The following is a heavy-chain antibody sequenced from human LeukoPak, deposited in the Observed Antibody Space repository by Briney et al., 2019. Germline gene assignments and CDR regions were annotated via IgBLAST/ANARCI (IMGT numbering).Heavy chain of an antibody. J-gene: IGHJ3*02. D-gene: IGHD6-19*01. CDR2: IYSGGST. V-gene: IGHV3-53*01. CDR3: ASPTSGQSFDI. Sequence: GGSLRLSCAASGFTVSSNYMSWVRQAPGKGLEWVSVIYSGGSTYYADSVKGRFTISRDKSKNTLYLQMNSLRAEDTAMYYCASPTSGQSFDIWGQGTMVTVSS. CDR1: GFTVSSNY.